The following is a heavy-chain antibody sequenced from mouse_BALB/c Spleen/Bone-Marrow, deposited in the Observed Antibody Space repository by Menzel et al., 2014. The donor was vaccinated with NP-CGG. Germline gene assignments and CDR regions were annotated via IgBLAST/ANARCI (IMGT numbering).Heavy chain of an antibody. D-gene: IGHD1-2*01. Sequence: EVKLMESGGGLVQPGGSRKLSCAASGFTFGSFGMHWVRQAPEKGLEWVAYISSGSSTIYYADTVKGRFTISRDNPKNTLFLQMTSLRSEDTAMYYCARLTFPTATYYYAMDYWGQGTSVTVSS. J-gene: IGHJ4*01. CDR2: ISSGSSTI. CDR3: ARLTFPTATYYYAMDY. V-gene: IGHV5-17*02. CDR1: GFTFGSFG.